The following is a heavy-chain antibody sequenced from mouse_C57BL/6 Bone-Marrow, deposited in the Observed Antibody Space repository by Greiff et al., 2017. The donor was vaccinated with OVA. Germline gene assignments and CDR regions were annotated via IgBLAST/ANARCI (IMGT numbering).Heavy chain of an antibody. J-gene: IGHJ3*01. CDR3: SSEGWLLSLAW. Sequence: EVQLKESGPELVKPGASVKISCKASGYSFTGYYMNWVKQSPEKSLEWIGEINPSTGGTTYNQKFKAKATLTVDKSSSTAYMQLKSLTSEDSAVYYCSSEGWLLSLAWGGQGTVVTVSA. V-gene: IGHV1-42*01. CDR2: INPSTGGT. D-gene: IGHD2-3*01. CDR1: GYSFTGYY.